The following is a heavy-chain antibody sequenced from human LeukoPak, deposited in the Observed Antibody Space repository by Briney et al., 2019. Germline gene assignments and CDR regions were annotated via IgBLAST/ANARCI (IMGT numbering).Heavy chain of an antibody. CDR3: GRDALVGYFSYYYMDI. J-gene: IGHJ6*03. D-gene: IGHD2-15*01. CDR1: GGSISSHY. Sequence: PSETLSLTCTVSGGSISSHYWTWIRQSPVKGLEWIGDISNSGSTSYNPSLKSRVTISIDTSKNQFSLKLSSVTAADTAVYYCGRDALVGYFSYYYMDIWGKGTTVTVSS. V-gene: IGHV4-59*11. CDR2: ISNSGST.